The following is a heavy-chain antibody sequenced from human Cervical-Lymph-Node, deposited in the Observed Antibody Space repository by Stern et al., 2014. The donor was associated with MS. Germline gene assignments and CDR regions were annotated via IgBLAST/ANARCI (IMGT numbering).Heavy chain of an antibody. Sequence: VQLVQSGAEVKKPGSSVKVSCKASGGTFSSYAISWVRQAPGQGLEWMGGILPIFGTANYAQKFQGRVTITADESTSTAYMELSSLRSEDTAVYYCARDRIYSGYDYVGDYYGMDVWGQGTTVTVSS. CDR2: ILPIFGTA. CDR3: ARDRIYSGYDYVGDYYGMDV. J-gene: IGHJ6*02. V-gene: IGHV1-69*01. CDR1: GGTFSSYA. D-gene: IGHD5-12*01.